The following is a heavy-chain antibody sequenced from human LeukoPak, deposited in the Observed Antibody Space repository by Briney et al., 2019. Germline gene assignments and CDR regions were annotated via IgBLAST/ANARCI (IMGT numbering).Heavy chain of an antibody. CDR3: ARGDDSGYYDYFDY. J-gene: IGHJ4*02. CDR1: GFTFSSYA. CDR2: ISGSDDNT. V-gene: IGHV3-23*01. D-gene: IGHD3-22*01. Sequence: GGSLRLSCATSGFTFSSYAMSWVRQAPGKGLEWVSAISGSDDNTYYADSVRGRFTISRDFSKNTVFLHMNSLRAEDTAMYYCARGDDSGYYDYFDYWGQGALVTVSS.